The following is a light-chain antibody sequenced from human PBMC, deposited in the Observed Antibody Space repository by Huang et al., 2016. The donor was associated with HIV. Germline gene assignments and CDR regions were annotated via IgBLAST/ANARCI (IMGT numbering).Light chain of an antibody. Sequence: DIQMTQSPSTLSASIGDRGTITCRASQSISSWLAWFHQKQGQAPKLLMFGASSLESGVPSRFSGSGSGTEFSLTISSLRPDDYATYFCQQYNSYPYTFGQGTKLEIK. J-gene: IGKJ2*01. CDR3: QQYNSYPYT. CDR1: QSISSW. CDR2: GAS. V-gene: IGKV1-5*01.